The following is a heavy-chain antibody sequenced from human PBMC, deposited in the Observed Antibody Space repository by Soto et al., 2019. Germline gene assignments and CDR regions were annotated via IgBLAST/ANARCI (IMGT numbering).Heavy chain of an antibody. CDR1: GFTFSSYA. D-gene: IGHD3-3*01. Sequence: GGSLRLSCAASGFTFSSYAMHWVRQAPGKGLEWVSVISDGGSNKYYADSVKGRFTISRDNSKNTLYLQMNSLRAEDTAVYYCAKPLYDFWSGPDAFDIWGQGTMVTVSS. CDR3: AKPLYDFWSGPDAFDI. CDR2: ISDGGSNK. J-gene: IGHJ3*02. V-gene: IGHV3-30-3*02.